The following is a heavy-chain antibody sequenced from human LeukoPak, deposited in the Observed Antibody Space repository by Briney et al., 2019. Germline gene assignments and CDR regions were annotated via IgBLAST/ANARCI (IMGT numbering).Heavy chain of an antibody. CDR2: ISAYNGNT. V-gene: IGHV1-18*01. CDR1: GYTFTSYG. D-gene: IGHD3-9*01. J-gene: IGHJ6*02. CDR3: ARGFHILTGYYPIYYYYGMDV. Sequence: ASVKVSCKASGYTFTSYGICWVRQAPGQGLEWMGWISAYNGNTNYAQKLQGRVTMTTDTSTSTAYMELRSLRSDDTAVYYCARGFHILTGYYPIYYYYGMDVWGQGTTVTVSS.